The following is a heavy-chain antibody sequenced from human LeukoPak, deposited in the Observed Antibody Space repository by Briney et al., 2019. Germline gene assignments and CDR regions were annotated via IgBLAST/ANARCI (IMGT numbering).Heavy chain of an antibody. D-gene: IGHD6-19*01. V-gene: IGHV1-46*01. J-gene: IGHJ4*02. CDR2: INPSGGST. Sequence: AASVKVSCKASGYTFTGYYMYWVRQAPGQGLEWMGVINPSGGSTTYAQKFQGRVTMTRDMSTSTVYMELSSLRSEDTAVYYCARDGYTSGWNYWGQGTLVTVSS. CDR3: ARDGYTSGWNY. CDR1: GYTFTGYY.